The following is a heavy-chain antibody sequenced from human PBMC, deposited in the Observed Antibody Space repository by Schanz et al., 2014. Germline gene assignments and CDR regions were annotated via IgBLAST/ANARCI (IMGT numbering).Heavy chain of an antibody. D-gene: IGHD2-15*01. J-gene: IGHJ5*01. Sequence: EVQLLESGGGLVQPGGSLRLSCLASGFAFSSYGMNWLRQAPGKGLEWVSSISSGGGSTYYADSVKGRFTISRDNSKNTLYLQMNSLRAEDTAVYYCAKTPREYCNYDNCPNWFDSWGQGTLVTASS. CDR2: ISSGGGST. CDR3: AKTPREYCNYDNCPNWFDS. V-gene: IGHV3-23*01. CDR1: GFAFSSYG.